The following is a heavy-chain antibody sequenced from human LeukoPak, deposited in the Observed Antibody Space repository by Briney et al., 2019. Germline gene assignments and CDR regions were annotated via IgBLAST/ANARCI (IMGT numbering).Heavy chain of an antibody. D-gene: IGHD4-17*01. CDR3: ARHENYGDYVYYFDY. CDR1: GYSFTSYW. CDR2: IYPGDSDT. J-gene: IGHJ4*02. Sequence: GESLKISCKGSGYSFTSYWIAWVRQMPGKGLEWMGIIYPGDSDTRYSPSFQGQVTISADKSISTAYLQWSSLKASDTAMYYCARHENYGDYVYYFDYWGQGTLVTVSS. V-gene: IGHV5-51*01.